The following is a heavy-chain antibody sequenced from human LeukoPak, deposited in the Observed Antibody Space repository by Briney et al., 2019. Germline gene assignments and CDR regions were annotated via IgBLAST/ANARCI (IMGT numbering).Heavy chain of an antibody. D-gene: IGHD6-19*01. V-gene: IGHV3-30*02. J-gene: IGHJ4*02. CDR3: ARDLTGWSDY. CDR2: IRYDGSNK. CDR1: GFTFSSYG. Sequence: GGSLRLSCAASGFTFSSYGMHWVRQAPGKGLEWVAFIRYDGSNKYYADSVKGRFTISRDNAKDTLYLQMNSLRAEDTAVYYCARDLTGWSDYWGQGTLVTVSS.